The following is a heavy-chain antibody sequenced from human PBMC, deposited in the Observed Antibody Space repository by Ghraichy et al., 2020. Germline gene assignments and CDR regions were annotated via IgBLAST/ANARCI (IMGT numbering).Heavy chain of an antibody. Sequence: SQTLSLTCTVSGGSISSGGYYWSWIRQHPGKGLEWIGYIYYSGSTYYNPSLKSRVTISVDTSKNQFSLKLSSVTAADTAVYYCARGVRFGVASYAFDIWGQGTMVTVSS. CDR2: IYYSGST. D-gene: IGHD3-10*01. CDR3: ARGVRFGVASYAFDI. J-gene: IGHJ3*02. CDR1: GGSISSGGYY. V-gene: IGHV4-31*02.